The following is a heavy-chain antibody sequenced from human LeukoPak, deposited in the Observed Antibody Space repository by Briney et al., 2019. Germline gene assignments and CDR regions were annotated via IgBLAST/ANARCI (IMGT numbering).Heavy chain of an antibody. Sequence: GASVRVSCKASGYTFTSYYMHWGRQAPGHGLEWMGIINPSGGSTSYAQKFQGRVTMTRDMSTSTVYMELSSLRSEDTAVYYCAREGIAAAGDYWGQGTLVTVSS. D-gene: IGHD6-13*01. CDR1: GYTFTSYY. J-gene: IGHJ4*02. V-gene: IGHV1-46*01. CDR2: INPSGGST. CDR3: AREGIAAAGDY.